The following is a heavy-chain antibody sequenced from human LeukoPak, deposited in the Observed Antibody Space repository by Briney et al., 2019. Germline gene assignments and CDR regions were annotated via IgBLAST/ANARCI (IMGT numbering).Heavy chain of an antibody. CDR2: INTDGTNT. CDR1: GFTFSNSW. J-gene: IGHJ4*02. V-gene: IGHV3-74*03. Sequence: GPPSLSCVASGFTFSNSWMHWVRQAPGKGLLWVSSINTDGTNTKYADSVKGRFTISRDNAKNTLYLQMNTLRAEDTAVYYCARDQTQAGPTTVDYWGQGTLVTVSS. D-gene: IGHD1-14*01. CDR3: ARDQTQAGPTTVDY.